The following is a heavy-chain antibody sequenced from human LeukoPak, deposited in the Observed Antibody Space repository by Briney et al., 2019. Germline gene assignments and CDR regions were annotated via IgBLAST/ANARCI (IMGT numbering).Heavy chain of an antibody. CDR2: IYYSGST. D-gene: IGHD6-6*01. CDR3: ARGPDQGSSTCYYYYYMDV. V-gene: IGHV4-31*03. Sequence: PSETLSLTCTVSGGSISRGGYYWSWIRQHPGKGLEWIGYIYYSGSTYYNPSLKSRVTISVDTSKNQFSLKLSSVTAADTAVYYCARGPDQGSSTCYYYYYMDVWGKGTTVTVSS. CDR1: GGSISRGGYY. J-gene: IGHJ6*03.